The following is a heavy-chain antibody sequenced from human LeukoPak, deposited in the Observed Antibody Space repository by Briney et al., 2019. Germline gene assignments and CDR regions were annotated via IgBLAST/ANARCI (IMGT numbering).Heavy chain of an antibody. J-gene: IGHJ4*02. CDR1: GGSISNYQ. CDR3: VRRDISTGWSFDS. V-gene: IGHV4-4*07. CDR2: IHSSGST. Sequence: SETLSLTCTVSGGSISNYQWTWIRQPAGKGLEWIGQIHSSGSTNYNPPLKSRVTMSIDTPERQVSLTIRSVTAADTALYYCVRRDISTGWSFDSWGQGTLVTVSS. D-gene: IGHD6-19*01.